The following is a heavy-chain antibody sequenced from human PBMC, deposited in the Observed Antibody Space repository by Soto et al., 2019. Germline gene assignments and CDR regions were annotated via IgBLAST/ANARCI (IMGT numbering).Heavy chain of an antibody. Sequence: QLQLQESGSGLVKPSQTLSLTCTVSGVSIGSGDYSWSWIRQPPGKGLEWLGYIYHRGNTYYNPTLESRLTMSAHRSKNQLSLSLRSVTAADTARYYCVSIKYNMVAGPKWFDPWGQGILVIVSS. CDR3: VSIKYNMVAGPKWFDP. D-gene: IGHD1-20*01. J-gene: IGHJ5*02. V-gene: IGHV4-30-2*01. CDR2: IYHRGNT. CDR1: GVSIGSGDYS.